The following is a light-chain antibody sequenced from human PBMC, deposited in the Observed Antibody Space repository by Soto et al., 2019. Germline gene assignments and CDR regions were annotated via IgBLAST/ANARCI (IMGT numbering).Light chain of an antibody. CDR3: QQYNKWPLT. J-gene: IGKJ5*01. CDR2: GAS. CDR1: QSVSSN. Sequence: EIVMTQSPATLSVSPGERATLSCRASQSVSSNLAWYQQKPGQAPRLLIYGASTRATGIPVRFSGSASGTEFTLTISSLQSEDFTVYYCQQYNKWPLTFGQGTRLEIK. V-gene: IGKV3-15*01.